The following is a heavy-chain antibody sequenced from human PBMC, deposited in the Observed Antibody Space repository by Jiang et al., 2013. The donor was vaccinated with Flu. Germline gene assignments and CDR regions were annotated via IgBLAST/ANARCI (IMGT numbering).Heavy chain of an antibody. CDR2: INPSGGST. J-gene: IGHJ6*02. CDR1: GYTFTSYY. CDR3: ARALRITIFGVVSDYYYYGMDV. V-gene: IGHV1-46*03. D-gene: IGHD3-3*01. Sequence: SGAEVKKPGASVKVSCKASGYTFTSYYMHWVRQAPGQGLEWMGIINPSGGSTSYAQKFQGRVTMTRDTSTSTVYMELSSLRSEDTAVYYCARALRITIFGVVSDYYYYGMDVWGQGTTVTVSS.